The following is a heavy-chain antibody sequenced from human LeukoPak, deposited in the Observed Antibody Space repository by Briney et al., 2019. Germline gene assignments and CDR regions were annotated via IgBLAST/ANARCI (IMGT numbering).Heavy chain of an antibody. D-gene: IGHD4-17*01. CDR3: ASSPGPYGDPDLYYFDY. J-gene: IGHJ4*02. CDR1: GGTFSSYA. Sequence: GASVKVSCKASGGTFSSYAISWVRQAPGQGLEWMGGIIPIFGTANYAQKFQGRVTITADESTSTAYMELSSLGSEDTAVYYCASSPGPYGDPDLYYFDYWGQGTLVTVSS. V-gene: IGHV1-69*13. CDR2: IIPIFGTA.